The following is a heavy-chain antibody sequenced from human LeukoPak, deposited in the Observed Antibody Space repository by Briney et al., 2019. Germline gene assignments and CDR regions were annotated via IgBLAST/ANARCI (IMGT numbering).Heavy chain of an antibody. J-gene: IGHJ4*02. V-gene: IGHV4-34*01. Sequence: SETLSLTCAVYGGSFSGYYWSWIRQPPGKGLEWIGEINHSGSTNYNPSLKSRVTISVDTSKNQFSLKLSSVTAADTAVYYCARAPPYYYGSGSYYTFDYWGQGTLVTVSS. CDR3: ARAPPYYYGSGSYYTFDY. CDR1: GGSFSGYY. CDR2: INHSGST. D-gene: IGHD3-10*01.